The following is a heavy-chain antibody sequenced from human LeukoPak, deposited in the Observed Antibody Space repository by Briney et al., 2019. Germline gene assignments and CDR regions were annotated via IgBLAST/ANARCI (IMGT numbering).Heavy chain of an antibody. D-gene: IGHD4-23*01. CDR1: GFTFRDFA. Sequence: GGSLRLSCADSGFTFRDFAMNWVRQAPGKGLVWMSRIASDGSSTTYADSVKGRFSISRDNAKNTLYLQMNSLRVEDTAVYYCARGRPHGNDYWGQGTLVTVSS. V-gene: IGHV3-74*01. J-gene: IGHJ4*02. CDR3: ARGRPHGNDY. CDR2: IASDGSST.